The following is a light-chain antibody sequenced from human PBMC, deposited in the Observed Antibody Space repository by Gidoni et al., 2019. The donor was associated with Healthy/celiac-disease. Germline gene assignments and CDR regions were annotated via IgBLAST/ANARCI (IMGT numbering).Light chain of an antibody. J-gene: IGLJ2*01. CDR1: ALPKQY. V-gene: IGLV3-25*03. CDR2: KDS. Sequence: SYELTKPPSVSVSTGQTARITCSGEALPKQYAYWYPQKPGHAPVLVIYKDSETPSGSPERFSGSSSGTTVTLTIRVVQAEVEADYYCQSAFSSGTYQVFGGWTTLTVL. CDR3: QSAFSSGTYQV.